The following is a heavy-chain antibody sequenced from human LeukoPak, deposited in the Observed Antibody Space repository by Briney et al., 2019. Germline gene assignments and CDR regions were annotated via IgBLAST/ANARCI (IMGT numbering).Heavy chain of an antibody. CDR1: GGSINFYY. CDR3: ARGIADPYSFDS. J-gene: IGHJ4*02. Sequence: SKTLSLTCTVSGGSINFYYWNWIRQPAGKGLEWIGRIYSTGSTNYSPSLKSRVTMSVDKSKNQFSLNLSSVTAADTAVYYCARGIADPYSFDSWGQGILVTVSS. D-gene: IGHD6-13*01. V-gene: IGHV4-4*07. CDR2: IYSTGST.